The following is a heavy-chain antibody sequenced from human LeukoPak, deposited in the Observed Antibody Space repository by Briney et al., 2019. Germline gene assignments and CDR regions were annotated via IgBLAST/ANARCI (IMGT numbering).Heavy chain of an antibody. Sequence: PGGSLRLSCAASGFTVSSNYMSWVRQAPGKGLEWVSVIYSGGSTYYADSVKGRFTISRDNSKNTLYLQMNSLRAEDTAVYYCARLIVVVPAALFDYWGQGTLVTVSS. CDR3: ARLIVVVPAALFDY. CDR2: IYSGGST. CDR1: GFTVSSNY. J-gene: IGHJ4*02. V-gene: IGHV3-53*05. D-gene: IGHD2-2*01.